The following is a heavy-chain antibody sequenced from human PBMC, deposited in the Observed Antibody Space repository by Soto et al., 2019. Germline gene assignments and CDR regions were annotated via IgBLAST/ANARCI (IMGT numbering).Heavy chain of an antibody. CDR3: ARRAEVVVVPAAIGNPIYRHVDAFDI. J-gene: IGHJ3*02. D-gene: IGHD2-2*02. Sequence: EVQLVQSGAEVKKPGESLKISCKGSGYSFTSYWIGWVRQMPGKGLEWMGIIYPGDSDTRYSPSFQGQVTISADKSISTAYLQWSSLKASDTAMYYCARRAEVVVVPAAIGNPIYRHVDAFDIWGQGTMVTVSS. CDR2: IYPGDSDT. CDR1: GYSFTSYW. V-gene: IGHV5-51*03.